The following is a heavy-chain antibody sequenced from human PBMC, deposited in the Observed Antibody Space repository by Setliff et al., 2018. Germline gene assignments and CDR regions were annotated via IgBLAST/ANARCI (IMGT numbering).Heavy chain of an antibody. CDR1: GGSISSYY. CDR3: ARLTTVVTREYYYYYMDV. Sequence: KTSETLSLTCTVSGGSISSYYWSWIRQPPGKGLEWIGYIYYSGSTNYNPSLKSRVTISVDTSKNQFSLKVNSVTAADTAVYYCARLTTVVTREYYYYYMDVWGKGTTVTVSS. V-gene: IGHV4-59*01. D-gene: IGHD4-17*01. J-gene: IGHJ6*03. CDR2: IYYSGST.